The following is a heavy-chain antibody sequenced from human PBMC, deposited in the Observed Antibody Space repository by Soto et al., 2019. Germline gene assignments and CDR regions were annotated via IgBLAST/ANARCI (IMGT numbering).Heavy chain of an antibody. D-gene: IGHD1-26*01. CDR1: GGTFSSYA. J-gene: IGHJ5*02. CDR2: IIPIFGTA. V-gene: IGHV1-69*13. CDR3: ARTYGSATTPIRLDP. Sequence: ASVKVSCKASGGTFSSYAISWVRQAPGQGLEWMGGIIPIFGTANYAQKFQGRVTITADESTSTAYMELSSLRSEATAVYYCARTYGSATTPIRLDPWRQGTLVAVSS.